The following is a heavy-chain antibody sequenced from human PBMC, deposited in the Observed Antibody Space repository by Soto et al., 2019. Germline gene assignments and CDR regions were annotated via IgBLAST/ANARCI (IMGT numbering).Heavy chain of an antibody. V-gene: IGHV3-49*03. J-gene: IGHJ6*02. CDR3: TRDYGDYFPYYYYGMDV. CDR1: GLTFGDYA. Sequence: GGSLRLSCTASGLTFGDYAMSWFRQAPGKGLEWVGFIRSKAYGGTTEYAASVKGRFTISRDDSKSIAYLQMNSLKTEDTAVYYCTRDYGDYFPYYYYGMDVWGQGTTVTVSS. CDR2: IRSKAYGGTT. D-gene: IGHD4-17*01.